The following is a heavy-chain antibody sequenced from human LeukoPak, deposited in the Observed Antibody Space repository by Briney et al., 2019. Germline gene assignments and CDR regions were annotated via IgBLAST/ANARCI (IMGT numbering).Heavy chain of an antibody. V-gene: IGHV4-38-2*01. CDR2: IYYSGST. CDR1: GFTFSSYA. D-gene: IGHD1-26*01. CDR3: ATKGPSGSYELDY. Sequence: GSLRLSCAASGFTFSSYAMSWVRQAPGKGLEWIGSIYYSGSTYYNPSLKSRVTISVDTSKNQFSLKLSSVTAADTAVYYCATKGPSGSYELDYWGQGTLVTVS. J-gene: IGHJ4*02.